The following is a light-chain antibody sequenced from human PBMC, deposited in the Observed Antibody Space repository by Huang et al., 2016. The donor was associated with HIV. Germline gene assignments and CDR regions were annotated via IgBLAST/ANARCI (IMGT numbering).Light chain of an antibody. J-gene: IGKJ1*01. Sequence: DIQMNQSPSSLSASVGDRVTITCRASQSISRYLNWYQHKPGKAPELLIYASSSLQSVCPSRFSVSGSGTDFSLTISGLQPEYYATYYCQQGYSTPTFGQGTKVEMK. CDR1: QSISRY. CDR2: ASS. CDR3: QQGYSTPT. V-gene: IGKV1-39*01.